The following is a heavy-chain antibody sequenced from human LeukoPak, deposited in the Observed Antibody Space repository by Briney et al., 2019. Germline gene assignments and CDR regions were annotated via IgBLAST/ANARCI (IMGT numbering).Heavy chain of an antibody. V-gene: IGHV4-39*07. Sequence: KSSETLSLTCTVSGGSISSSSYYWGWIRQPPGKGLEWIGSIYYSGSTYYNPSLKSRVTISVDTSKNQFSLKLSSVTAADTAVYYCAREKLISMVRGGLRRGAAWFDPWGQGTLVTVSS. CDR2: IYYSGST. J-gene: IGHJ5*02. D-gene: IGHD3-10*01. CDR1: GGSISSSSYY. CDR3: AREKLISMVRGGLRRGAAWFDP.